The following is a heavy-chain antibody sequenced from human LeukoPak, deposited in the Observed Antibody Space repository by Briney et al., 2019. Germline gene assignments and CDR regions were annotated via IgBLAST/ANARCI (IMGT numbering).Heavy chain of an antibody. CDR1: GFIFSSYQ. CDR3: ARDRDYGDPTNWFDP. J-gene: IGHJ5*02. D-gene: IGHD4-17*01. V-gene: IGHV3-74*01. CDR2: INSDGSST. Sequence: GGSLRLSCAASGFIFSSYQMHWVRQAPGKGLVWVSRINSDGSSTNYADSVKGRFTISRDSSKNTLYLQMNSLRAEDTAVYYCARDRDYGDPTNWFDPWGQGTLVTVSS.